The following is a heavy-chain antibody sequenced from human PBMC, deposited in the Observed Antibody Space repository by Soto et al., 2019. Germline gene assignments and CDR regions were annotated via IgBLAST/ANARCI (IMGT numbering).Heavy chain of an antibody. CDR2: IIPIFGTA. Sequence: QVQLVQSGAEVKKPGSSVKVSCKASGGTFSSYAISWVRQAPGQGLEWMGGIIPIFGTANYAQKFQGRVTITADKSTAPAYMELSSLRSEDTAVYSCAILSYYEGRADYGGQGPRAPVPS. D-gene: IGHD3-22*01. CDR3: AILSYYEGRADY. CDR1: GGTFSSYA. V-gene: IGHV1-69*14. J-gene: IGHJ4*02.